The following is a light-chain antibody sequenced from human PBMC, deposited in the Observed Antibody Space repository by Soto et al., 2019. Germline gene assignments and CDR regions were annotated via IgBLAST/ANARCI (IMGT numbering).Light chain of an antibody. V-gene: IGKV1-39*01. Sequence: DIQMTQSPSSLSASVGDRVTITCRASQSISSYLNWYQQKPGKAPELLIYAASGLASGVPSTFSGSGSGTEFTLTISSLQPDDFATYFCQHYDTFSWAFGQGTKVDIK. CDR2: AAS. J-gene: IGKJ1*01. CDR3: QHYDTFSWA. CDR1: QSISSY.